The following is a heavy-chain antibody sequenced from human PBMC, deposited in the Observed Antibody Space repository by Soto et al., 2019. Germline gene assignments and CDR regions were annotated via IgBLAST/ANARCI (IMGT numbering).Heavy chain of an antibody. Sequence: QVQLVQSGAEVKKPGASVRVSCKASGYNFTTYDLNWVRQAAGQGLEWMGWMDPNSGTTGYAQKFQGRVTMTVNTSTGTAYMELSFLTSEGTAVYYCARGRISSLYEDFDYWGQGTLVTVSS. J-gene: IGHJ4*02. CDR2: MDPNSGTT. D-gene: IGHD6-13*01. V-gene: IGHV1-8*01. CDR1: GYNFTTYD. CDR3: ARGRISSLYEDFDY.